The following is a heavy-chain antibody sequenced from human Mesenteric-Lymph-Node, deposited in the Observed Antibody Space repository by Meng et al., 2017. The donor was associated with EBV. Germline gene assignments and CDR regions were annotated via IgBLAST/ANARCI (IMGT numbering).Heavy chain of an antibody. Sequence: QLVESGGGLIHSGGALRLSCAVAGFSVNTFYMSWVRQASGKGLEWLSVIYSGGTTYYADSVRGRFTISRDNSKNTLYLQMDSLRAEDTAVYYCARDLTTMVRGALGFWGQGTLVTVSS. CDR3: ARDLTTMVRGALGF. J-gene: IGHJ4*02. V-gene: IGHV3-53*01. D-gene: IGHD3-10*01. CDR1: GFSVNTFY. CDR2: IYSGGTT.